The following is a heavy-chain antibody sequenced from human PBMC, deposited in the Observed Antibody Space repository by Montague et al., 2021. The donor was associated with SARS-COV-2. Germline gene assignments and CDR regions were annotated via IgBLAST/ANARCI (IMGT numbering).Heavy chain of an antibody. D-gene: IGHD1-26*01. CDR2: IYYSGST. CDR3: ASSEGDYYNYQGMDV. V-gene: IGHV4-61*01. Sequence: SETLSLTCTVSGGSVSSATYYWSWIRQPPGKGLEWIGYIYYSGSTSYNPSLKSRVTISVDMSKNQFSLKLNSVTAADTAVYYCASSEGDYYNYQGMDVWGQGTTVTVSS. CDR1: GGSVSSATYY. J-gene: IGHJ6*02.